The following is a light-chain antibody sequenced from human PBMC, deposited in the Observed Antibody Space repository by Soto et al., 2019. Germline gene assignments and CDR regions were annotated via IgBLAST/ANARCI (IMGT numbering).Light chain of an antibody. V-gene: IGLV1-44*01. J-gene: IGLJ1*01. CDR2: SNN. Sequence: QSVLTQPPSASGTPGQRVTISCSGSSSNIGSNAVNWYQQFPGMAPKLLINSNNKRPSGVPDRFSGSKSGTSASLAISGRKSEDDADYYCAACDDRLRGHVFGTATKLTVL. CDR3: AACDDRLRGHV. CDR1: SSNIGSNA.